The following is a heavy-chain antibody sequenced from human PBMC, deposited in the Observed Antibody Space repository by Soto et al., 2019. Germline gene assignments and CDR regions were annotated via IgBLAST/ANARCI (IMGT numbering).Heavy chain of an antibody. CDR1: GFTFSSYW. J-gene: IGHJ6*03. CDR2: INSDGSST. CDR3: ARDGQLESMDV. V-gene: IGHV3-74*01. D-gene: IGHD1-1*01. Sequence: PGGSLRLSCAASGFTFSSYWMHWVRQAPGKGLVWVSRINSDGSSTSYADSVKGRFTISRDNAKNTLYLQMNSLRAEDTAVYYSARDGQLESMDVWGKGTTVTVSS.